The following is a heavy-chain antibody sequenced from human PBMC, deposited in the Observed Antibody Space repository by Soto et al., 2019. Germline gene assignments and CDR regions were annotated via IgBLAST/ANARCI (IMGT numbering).Heavy chain of an antibody. D-gene: IGHD3-3*01. CDR3: ARGRLRDFWSGYYPGEFDS. V-gene: IGHV1-18*01. Sequence: ASVKVSCKASGYTFTSYGISWVRQAPGQGLEWMGWISAYNGNTNYAQKLQGRVTMTTDTSTSTAYMELRSLRSDDTAVYYCARGRLRDFWSGYYPGEFDSWGQGPLVTVSS. CDR1: GYTFTSYG. CDR2: ISAYNGNT. J-gene: IGHJ4*02.